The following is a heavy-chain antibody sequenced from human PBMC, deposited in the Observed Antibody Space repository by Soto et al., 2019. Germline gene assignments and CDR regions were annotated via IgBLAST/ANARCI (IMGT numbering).Heavy chain of an antibody. Sequence: WGSLRLSWAASGFTFSSYGMHWVRQAPGKGLEWVAVISYDGSNKYYADSVKGRFTISRDNSKNTLYLQMNSLRAEDTAVYYCAKDFPGPSGSYQDYWGQGTLVTVSS. CDR2: ISYDGSNK. CDR1: GFTFSSYG. D-gene: IGHD1-26*01. V-gene: IGHV3-30*18. J-gene: IGHJ4*02. CDR3: AKDFPGPSGSYQDY.